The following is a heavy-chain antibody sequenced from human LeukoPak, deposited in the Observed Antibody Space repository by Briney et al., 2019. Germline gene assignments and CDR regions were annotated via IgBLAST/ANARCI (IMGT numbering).Heavy chain of an antibody. D-gene: IGHD2/OR15-2a*01. V-gene: IGHV1-2*04. CDR1: GYTITDYY. CDR2: IIPNTGGT. Sequence: ASVKASCKASGYTITDYYLHWVRQAPGQGLEWMGWIIPNTGGTNYAQKSQDWVTMSSDTSISTAYMELSSLRSDDTAVYYCARGSPSYAQWHFDLWGRGTLVTVSS. CDR3: ARGSPSYAQWHFDL. J-gene: IGHJ2*01.